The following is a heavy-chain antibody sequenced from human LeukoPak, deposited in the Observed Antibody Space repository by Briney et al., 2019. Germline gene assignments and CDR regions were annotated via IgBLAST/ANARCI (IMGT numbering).Heavy chain of an antibody. CDR3: ARAPWELDD. V-gene: IGHV3-74*01. D-gene: IGHD1-26*01. Sequence: PGGSLRLSCAASGFTFSSNWMHWVRQAPGKGLVWVSRISGDGRSTTYADSVKGRFTISRDNAKNTLYLQMNSLRAEDTAVYYCARAPWELDDWGQGTLVTVSS. J-gene: IGHJ4*02. CDR1: GFTFSSNW. CDR2: ISGDGRST.